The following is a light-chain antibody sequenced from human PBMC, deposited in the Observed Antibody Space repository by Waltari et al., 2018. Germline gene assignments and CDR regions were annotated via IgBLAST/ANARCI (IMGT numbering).Light chain of an antibody. Sequence: YDLAQPFSVSVSPGQTATITCPGDVLAEQYVRWFQQRPGQAPTLILSKDTERPSGIPERFSGSSSGSTVTLTIRGALLEDEGDYHCHAAADNDWFFGGGTKLTVL. CDR1: VLAEQY. CDR3: HAAADNDWF. V-gene: IGLV3-27*01. J-gene: IGLJ2*01. CDR2: KDT.